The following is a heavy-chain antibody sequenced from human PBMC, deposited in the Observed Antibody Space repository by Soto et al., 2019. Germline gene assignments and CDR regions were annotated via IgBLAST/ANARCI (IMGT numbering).Heavy chain of an antibody. CDR2: IDRSGINT. D-gene: IGHD4-4*01. V-gene: IGHV3-11*06. CDR1: GFTFSDHY. Sequence: QVQLVESGGGLAKPGGSLRLSCAASGFTFSDHYMSWIRQAPGKGLEWISYIDRSGINTDYANSVKGRFTISRDNADNSLYRQMNSLRVEDTAVYYCARGHHSLDVWGQGATVTVSS. CDR3: ARGHHSLDV. J-gene: IGHJ6*02.